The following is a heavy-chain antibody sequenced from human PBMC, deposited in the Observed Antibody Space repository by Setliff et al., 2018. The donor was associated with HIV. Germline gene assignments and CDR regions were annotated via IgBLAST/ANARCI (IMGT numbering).Heavy chain of an antibody. CDR1: GDTFSSYV. Sequence: SVKVSCKASGDTFSSYVISWVRQAPGQGLEWMGGIIPIFGTPNYAQRFQGRATITTDESTSTAYMDLSSLRSEDTAVYYCARGDYYGSGNYPPPYYFDYWGQGTPVTVSS. J-gene: IGHJ4*02. CDR2: IIPIFGTP. D-gene: IGHD3-10*01. V-gene: IGHV1-69*05. CDR3: ARGDYYGSGNYPPPYYFDY.